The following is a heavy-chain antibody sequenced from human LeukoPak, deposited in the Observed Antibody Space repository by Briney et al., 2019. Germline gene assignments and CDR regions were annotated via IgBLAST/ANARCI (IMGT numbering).Heavy chain of an antibody. CDR2: IYSGGST. CDR1: GFTVSSNY. CDR3: ASRATVTTDRFWFDP. Sequence: GGSLRLSCAASGFTVSSNYMSWVRQAPGKGLEWVSVIYSGGSTSYADSVKGRFTISRDNSKNTLYLQMNSLRAEDTAVYYCASRATVTTDRFWFDPWGQGTLVAVSS. J-gene: IGHJ5*02. D-gene: IGHD4-11*01. V-gene: IGHV3-53*01.